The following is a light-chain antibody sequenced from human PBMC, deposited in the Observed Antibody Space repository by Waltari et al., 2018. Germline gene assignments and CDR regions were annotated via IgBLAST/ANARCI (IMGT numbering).Light chain of an antibody. CDR3: RQGSHFPHS. J-gene: IGKJ2*03. Sequence: VVVTQSPLSLPITPGQPASMTCRSSQSLLHSNGNTYLSWLLQKPGQPPRRLIYKVSNRDSGVPDRFSGSGAGTDVTLKISRVEAEDVGVDYCRQGSHFPHSFGQGTKVEIK. CDR2: KVS. CDR1: QSLLHSNGNTY. V-gene: IGKV2-30*02.